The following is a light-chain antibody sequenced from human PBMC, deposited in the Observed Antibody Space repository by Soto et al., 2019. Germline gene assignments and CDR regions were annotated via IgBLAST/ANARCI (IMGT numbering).Light chain of an antibody. J-gene: IGKJ3*01. Sequence: DIQMTQSPSTLSASVGERVTITCRASQSISSWLAWYQQKPGKAPNLLIYKASTLQGGVPSRFSGSGSGTEFSLTISSLQPDDLATYVCQQYNSYPPTFGPGTKVYIK. CDR2: KAS. CDR1: QSISSW. CDR3: QQYNSYPPT. V-gene: IGKV1-5*03.